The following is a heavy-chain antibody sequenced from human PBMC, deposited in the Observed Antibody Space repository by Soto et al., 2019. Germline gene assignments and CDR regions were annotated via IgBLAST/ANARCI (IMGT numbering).Heavy chain of an antibody. CDR2: IYHSGST. Sequence: SETLSLTCAVSGGSISSGGYSWSWIRQPPGKGLEWIGYIYHSGSTYKNPSLHSRVTISVDTSKNHFSLKLNSVTAADTAVYYCARRTNYGDYSFDYWGQGTLVTVSS. J-gene: IGHJ4*02. CDR1: GGSISSGGYS. CDR3: ARRTNYGDYSFDY. V-gene: IGHV4-30-2*03. D-gene: IGHD4-17*01.